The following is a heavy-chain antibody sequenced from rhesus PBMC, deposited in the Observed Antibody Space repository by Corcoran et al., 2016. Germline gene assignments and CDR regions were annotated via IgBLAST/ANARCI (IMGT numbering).Heavy chain of an antibody. CDR2: NSGNGGRT. V-gene: IGHV4-173*01. CDR3: ASTGGRFDV. Sequence: QLQLQESGPGLVKPSEPLSLTCAVSGGSIRSNWWSWFLQPPGKGREWIGRNSGNGGRTSYNPSLKSRVTISTDTSKNQLSLKLISVTAADTAVYYGASTGGRFDVWGPGVLVTVSS. J-gene: IGHJ5-1*01. CDR1: GGSIRSNW. D-gene: IGHD2-39*02.